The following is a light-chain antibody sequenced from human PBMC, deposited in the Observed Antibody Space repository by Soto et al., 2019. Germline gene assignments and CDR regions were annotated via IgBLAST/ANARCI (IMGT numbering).Light chain of an antibody. CDR1: QGIRNN. V-gene: IGKV1-6*01. J-gene: IGKJ5*01. Sequence: AIQMTQSPSSLSASVGDRFTITCLSSQGIRNNLGWHQQKPGKAPKLLIYAASTLQSGVPSRFSGSGSGTDFTLTISCLQSEDFATYYCQQYYSYPSITFGQGTRLEIK. CDR2: AAS. CDR3: QQYYSYPSIT.